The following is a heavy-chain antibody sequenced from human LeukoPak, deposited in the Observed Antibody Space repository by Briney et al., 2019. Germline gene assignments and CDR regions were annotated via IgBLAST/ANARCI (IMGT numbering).Heavy chain of an antibody. D-gene: IGHD6-13*01. CDR1: GGSISSYY. J-gene: IGHJ3*02. Sequence: PSETLSLTCTVSGGSISSYYWSWIRQPPGKGLEWIGYIYYSGSTNYNPSLKSRVTISVDTSKNQFSLKLSSVTAADTAVYYCARDPLAAASDAFDIWGQGTMVTVSS. V-gene: IGHV4-59*01. CDR2: IYYSGST. CDR3: ARDPLAAASDAFDI.